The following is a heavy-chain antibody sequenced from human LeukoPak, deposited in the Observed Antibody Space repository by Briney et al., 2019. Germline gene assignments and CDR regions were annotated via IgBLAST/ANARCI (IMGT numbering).Heavy chain of an antibody. J-gene: IGHJ6*03. CDR2: IYYSGST. V-gene: IGHV4-59*01. CDR1: GGSISSYY. D-gene: IGHD3-16*02. Sequence: SETLSLTCTVSGGSISSYYWSWIRQPPGKGLEWIGYIYYSGSTNYNPSLKSRVTISVDTSKNQFSLKLSSVTAADTAVYYCARSLVARYYYYMDVWGKGTTVTVSS. CDR3: ARSLVARYYYYMDV.